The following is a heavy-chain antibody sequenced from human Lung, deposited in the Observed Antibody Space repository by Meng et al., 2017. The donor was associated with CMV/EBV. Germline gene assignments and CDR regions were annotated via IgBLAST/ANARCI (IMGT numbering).Heavy chain of an antibody. J-gene: IGHJ4*02. CDR1: DGSLSGYY. CDR2: INHSGST. Sequence: LSLTCTFSDGSLSGYYWSWFRQPPGKGLEWIGEINHSGSTNYNPSLKSRVAISVDTSKSQFSLKLSSVTAADTAVYYCARGRSIMLWGQGTLVTVSS. D-gene: IGHD3-16*01. CDR3: ARGRSIML. V-gene: IGHV4-34*01.